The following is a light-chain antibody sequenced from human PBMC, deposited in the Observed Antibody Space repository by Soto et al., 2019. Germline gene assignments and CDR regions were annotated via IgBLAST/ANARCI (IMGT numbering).Light chain of an antibody. V-gene: IGKV1-39*01. CDR1: QSISTY. CDR3: QHSYSMSS. CDR2: AAS. J-gene: IGKJ3*01. Sequence: DIQLTQSPSSLSASVGDRVTITCRASQSISTYLNWYQVKPGKAPKLLIYAASSLQSGVPSRFSGSGSGSDFTLTISRLQPEDVATYYCQHSYSMSSFGPGTKVDIK.